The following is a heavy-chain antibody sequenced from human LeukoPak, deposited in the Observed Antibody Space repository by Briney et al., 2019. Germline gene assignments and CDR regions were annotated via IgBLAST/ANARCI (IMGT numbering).Heavy chain of an antibody. D-gene: IGHD3-22*01. CDR3: TTGPDYYDSSGYYSSVYYYYGMDV. Sequence: PGGSLRLSCAASGFTFSNAWMSWVRQAPGKGLEWVGRIKSKTDGGTTDYAAPVKGRFTISRDDSKNTLYLQMNSLKTEDTAVYYCTTGPDYYDSSGYYSSVYYYYGMDVWGQGTTVTVSS. V-gene: IGHV3-15*01. CDR2: IKSKTDGGTT. CDR1: GFTFSNAW. J-gene: IGHJ6*02.